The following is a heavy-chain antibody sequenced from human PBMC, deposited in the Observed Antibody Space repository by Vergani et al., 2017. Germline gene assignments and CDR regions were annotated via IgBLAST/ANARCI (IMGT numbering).Heavy chain of an antibody. CDR1: GFTFSSYA. Sequence: EVQLLESGGGLVQPGGSLRLSCAASGFTFSSYAMSWVRQAPGKGLDWVSAISGSSGSTDYADCVKGRFTISRDNSKNTLYLQMSSLRAEDTAVYYCAKDCGWEQYYYYGMDVWGQGSTVTVSS. J-gene: IGHJ6*02. CDR3: AKDCGWEQYYYYGMDV. V-gene: IGHV3-23*01. CDR2: ISGSSGST. D-gene: IGHD1-26*01.